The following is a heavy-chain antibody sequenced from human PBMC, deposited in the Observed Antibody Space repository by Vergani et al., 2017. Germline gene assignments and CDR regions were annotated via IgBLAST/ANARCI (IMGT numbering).Heavy chain of an antibody. CDR2: IYYSGST. J-gene: IGHJ4*02. V-gene: IGHV4-59*01. CDR3: ARGSGDSDY. CDR1: GGYISSYY. Sequence: QVQLQESGPGLVKPSETLSLTCTVSGGYISSYYWSWIRQPPGKGLEWIGYIYYSGSTNYNPSLKSRVTISVDTSKNQFSLKLSSVTAADTAVYYCARGSGDSDYWGQGTLVTVSS. D-gene: IGHD2-21*02.